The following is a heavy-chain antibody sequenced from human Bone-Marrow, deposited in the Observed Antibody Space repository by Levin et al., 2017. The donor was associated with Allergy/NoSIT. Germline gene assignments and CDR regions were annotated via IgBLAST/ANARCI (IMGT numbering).Heavy chain of an antibody. CDR1: GGSISAAY. CDR2: VSPSGNT. D-gene: IGHD6-13*01. J-gene: IGHJ5*02. CDR3: ARLLGGDSSWYNRFDP. V-gene: IGHV4-4*07. Sequence: SQTLSLTCTVSGGSISAAYWSWIRQPAGKGLEWIGRVSPSGNTNYNPSLKSRVTMSKDTSKNQFSLSLTSVTGADTAVYYCARLLGGDSSWYNRFDPWGQGTLVTVSS.